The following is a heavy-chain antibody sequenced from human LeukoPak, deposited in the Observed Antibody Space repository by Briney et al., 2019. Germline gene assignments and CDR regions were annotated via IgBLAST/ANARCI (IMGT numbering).Heavy chain of an antibody. Sequence: PSETLSLTCSVSGGSLNSYYWSWLRQSPGKGLEWIAYIYTSGTTNYNPSLKSRLTTSIDASKNQFSLNLTSVTAADTAVYYCARNNSNGFDFWSQGTLVTVSS. V-gene: IGHV4-4*08. D-gene: IGHD6-19*01. CDR2: IYTSGTT. CDR1: GGSLNSYY. J-gene: IGHJ4*02. CDR3: ARNNSNGFDF.